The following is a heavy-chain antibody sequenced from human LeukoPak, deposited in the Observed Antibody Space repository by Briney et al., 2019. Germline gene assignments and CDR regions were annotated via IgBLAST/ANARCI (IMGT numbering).Heavy chain of an antibody. V-gene: IGHV3-30*18. J-gene: IGHJ4*02. Sequence: GGSLRLSCTASKFTFSHYGMQWVRQAPGKGLEWVAVISSDGSIKVYADSVKGRFALSRDNSINTVDLQMNSLRAEDTAVYYCVKEYHSRGFGAYFDYWGQGTLVTVSS. D-gene: IGHD3-3*01. CDR2: ISSDGSIK. CDR3: VKEYHSRGFGAYFDY. CDR1: KFTFSHYG.